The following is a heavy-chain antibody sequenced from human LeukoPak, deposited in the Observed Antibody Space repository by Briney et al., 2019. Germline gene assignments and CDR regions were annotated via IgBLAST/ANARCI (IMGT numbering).Heavy chain of an antibody. D-gene: IGHD2-2*01. J-gene: IGHJ4*02. CDR1: GFTVSSNY. V-gene: IGHV3-53*01. CDR2: IYSGGST. CDR3: AKDQRCGSTSCYASFDY. Sequence: GGSLRLSCAASGFTVSSNYMSWVRQAPGKGLEWVSVIYSGGSTYYADSVKGRFTISRDNSKNTLYLQMNSLRAEDTAVYYCAKDQRCGSTSCYASFDYWGQGTLVTVSS.